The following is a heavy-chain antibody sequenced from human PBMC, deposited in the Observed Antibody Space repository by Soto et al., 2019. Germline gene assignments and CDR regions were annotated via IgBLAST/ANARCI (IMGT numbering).Heavy chain of an antibody. CDR3: AKVSDEGRDWYFDI. J-gene: IGHJ2*01. Sequence: SETXSLTCTVSIFSVINHYCGWIRHPPGRGLEWIGYISYSGSTNYNPSLKSRLNISTDTSNNHFSLNLRSVTAADTAVYYCAKVSDEGRDWYFDIWGRGTLVTVSS. CDR2: ISYSGST. D-gene: IGHD2-21*01. V-gene: IGHV4-59*02. CDR1: IFSVINHY.